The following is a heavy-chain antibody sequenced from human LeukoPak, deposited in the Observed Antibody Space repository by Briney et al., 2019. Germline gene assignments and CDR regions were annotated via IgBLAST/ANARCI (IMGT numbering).Heavy chain of an antibody. J-gene: IGHJ4*02. CDR3: ASLHYYDSSGYHYLEDY. V-gene: IGHV4-34*01. CDR2: INHSGST. CDR1: GGSFSGYY. D-gene: IGHD3-22*01. Sequence: SETLSLTCAVYGGSFSGYYWSWIRQPPGKGLEWIGEINHSGSTNYNPSLKSRVTISVDTSKNQFSLKLSSVTAADTAVYYCASLHYYDSSGYHYLEDYWGQGTLVTVSS.